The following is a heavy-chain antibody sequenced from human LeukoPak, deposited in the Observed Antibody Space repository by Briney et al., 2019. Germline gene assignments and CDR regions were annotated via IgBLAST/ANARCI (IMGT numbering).Heavy chain of an antibody. Sequence: GESLKISCKGSGYSFTNYWIGWVRQMPGKGLEWMGIIYPGDSETRYSPSFQGQVTISADMSINTAYLQWSSLKASDTAMYYCVRPPTYGSTGSFDYWGQGTLVTVSS. CDR1: GYSFTNYW. CDR2: IYPGDSET. D-gene: IGHD3-22*01. J-gene: IGHJ4*02. V-gene: IGHV5-51*01. CDR3: VRPPTYGSTGSFDY.